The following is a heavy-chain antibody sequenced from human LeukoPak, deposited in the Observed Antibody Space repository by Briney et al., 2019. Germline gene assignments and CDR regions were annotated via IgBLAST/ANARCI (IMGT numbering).Heavy chain of an antibody. V-gene: IGHV1-69*04. J-gene: IGHJ5*02. CDR3: SPCGHAYDWFGP. CDR2: IIPFLGEV. CDR1: GATLDIGHA. Sequence: SVKVSCKAFGATLDIGHAFIWARQAPGQGLQWMGRIIPFLGEVNYAQNFQGRVSFTADKSTATMYMEMKSLRLDDTAIYYCSPCGHAYDWFGPWGQGTLVTVSS. D-gene: IGHD5-12*01.